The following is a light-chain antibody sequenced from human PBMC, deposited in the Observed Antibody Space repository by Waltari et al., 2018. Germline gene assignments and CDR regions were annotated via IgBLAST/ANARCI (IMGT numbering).Light chain of an antibody. J-gene: IGLJ1*01. CDR3: SSYTSINTFV. Sequence: QSALTQPASVSGSPGQSITISCTGTSSDVGGYEYVSWFQQHPVKAPKVVIYGVSNRPSGVSDRCAASKAGVTSSLTISGLQAEDEADYYCSSYTSINTFVFGTGTKVTVL. V-gene: IGLV2-14*01. CDR2: GVS. CDR1: SSDVGGYEY.